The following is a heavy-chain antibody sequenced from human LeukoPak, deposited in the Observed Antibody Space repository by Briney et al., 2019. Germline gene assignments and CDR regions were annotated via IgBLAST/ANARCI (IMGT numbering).Heavy chain of an antibody. V-gene: IGHV1-69*04. Sequence: SVKVSCKASGGTFSSYAISWVRQAPGQGLEWMGRIIPILGIANYAQKFQGRVTMTEDTSTDTAYMELSSLRSEDTAVYYCATGPNWGSTYYYYYGMDVWGQGTTVTVSS. J-gene: IGHJ6*02. CDR1: GGTFSSYA. CDR2: IIPILGIA. CDR3: ATGPNWGSTYYYYYGMDV. D-gene: IGHD7-27*01.